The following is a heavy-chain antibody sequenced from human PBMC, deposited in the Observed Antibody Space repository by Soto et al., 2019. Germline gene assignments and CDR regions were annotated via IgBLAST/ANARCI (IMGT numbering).Heavy chain of an antibody. Sequence: VQLLESGGGLVQPGGSLRLSCAASGFTLSSNSMAWVRQAPGKGLEWVSGISNSGTITFYADSVKGRFTISRDTSKNTLSLEMDSLRAEDTAVYFCAKWSGFGDAWGQGTLVTVSS. CDR1: GFTLSSNS. J-gene: IGHJ5*02. D-gene: IGHD3-10*01. V-gene: IGHV3-23*01. CDR2: ISNSGTIT. CDR3: AKWSGFGDA.